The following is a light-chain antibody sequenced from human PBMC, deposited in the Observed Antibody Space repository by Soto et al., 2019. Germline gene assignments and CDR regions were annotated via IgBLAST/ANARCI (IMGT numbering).Light chain of an antibody. CDR2: EVT. V-gene: IGLV2-14*01. CDR1: SGDIGSYNR. CDR3: SSCTNINTRACV. J-gene: IGLJ1*01. Sequence: QSALTQPASVSGSPGQSITISCTGTSGDIGSYNRVSWYQQHPGKAPKLIIYEVTDRPSGVSNRFSGSKSGNTASLTISGLQAEDEAEYYCSSCTNINTRACVFGTGTKGTVL.